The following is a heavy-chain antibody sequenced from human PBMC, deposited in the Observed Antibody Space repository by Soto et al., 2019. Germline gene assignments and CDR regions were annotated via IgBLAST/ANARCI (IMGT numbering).Heavy chain of an antibody. CDR1: GFTFSSYA. CDR2: ISYDGSNK. J-gene: IGHJ6*02. Sequence: HPGGSLRLSCAASGFTFSSYAMHWVRQAPGKGLEWVAVISYDGSNKYYADSVKGRFTISRDNSKNTLYLQMNSLRAEDTAVYYCARETAFGDYALYYYYGMDVWGQGTTVTVSS. V-gene: IGHV3-30-3*01. D-gene: IGHD4-17*01. CDR3: ARETAFGDYALYYYYGMDV.